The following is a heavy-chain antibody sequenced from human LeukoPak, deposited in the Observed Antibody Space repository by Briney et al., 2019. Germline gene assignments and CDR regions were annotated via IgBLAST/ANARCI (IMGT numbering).Heavy chain of an antibody. Sequence: PGGSLRLSCAASGFTFDDYGMSWVRQAPGKGLEWVSGINWNGGSTGYADSVKGRFTISRDNAKNSLYLQMNSLRAEDTAVYYCASAGDYHHYYYMDVWGKGTTVTVSS. J-gene: IGHJ6*03. CDR3: ASAGDYHHYYYMDV. V-gene: IGHV3-20*04. CDR1: GFTFDDYG. D-gene: IGHD3-10*01. CDR2: INWNGGST.